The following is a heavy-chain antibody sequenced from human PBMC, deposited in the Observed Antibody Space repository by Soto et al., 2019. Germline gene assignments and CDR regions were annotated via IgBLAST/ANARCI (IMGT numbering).Heavy chain of an antibody. CDR1: GGSISSYY. CDR3: AREGEMATIDY. D-gene: IGHD5-12*01. Sequence: PSETLSLTWTVSGGSISSYYWSWIRQPPGKGLEWIGYIYYSGSTNYNPSLKSRVTISVDTSKNQFSLKLSSVTAADTAVYYCAREGEMATIDYWGQGTLVTVSS. CDR2: IYYSGST. J-gene: IGHJ4*02. V-gene: IGHV4-59*01.